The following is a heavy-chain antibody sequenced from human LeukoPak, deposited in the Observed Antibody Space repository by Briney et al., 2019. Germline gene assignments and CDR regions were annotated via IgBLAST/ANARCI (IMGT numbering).Heavy chain of an antibody. CDR3: ASQLYDYVWGSYGHFDY. D-gene: IGHD3-16*01. Sequence: PSETLSLTCAVSGYPISSGYYWGWIRQPPGKGPEWIGSIYHSGSTYYNPSLKSRVTISVDTSKNQFSLKLSSVTAADTAVYYCASQLYDYVWGSYGHFDYWGQGTLVTVSS. J-gene: IGHJ4*02. CDR2: IYHSGST. CDR1: GYPISSGYY. V-gene: IGHV4-38-2*01.